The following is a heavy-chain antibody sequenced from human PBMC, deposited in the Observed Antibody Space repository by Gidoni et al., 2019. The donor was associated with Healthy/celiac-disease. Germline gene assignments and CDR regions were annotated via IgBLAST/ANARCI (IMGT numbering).Heavy chain of an antibody. J-gene: IGHJ4*02. CDR3: AGTPKDVWFGELLTY. CDR2: INSDGSST. CDR1: GFTFSSDW. D-gene: IGHD3-10*01. Sequence: EVQRVESGGGLVQPGGSLRLSCAASGFTFSSDWMHWVRQAPGKGRVWVSRINSDGSSTSYADSVKGRFTISRDNAKNTLYLQMNSLRAEDTAVYYCAGTPKDVWFGELLTYWGQGTLVTVSS. V-gene: IGHV3-74*01.